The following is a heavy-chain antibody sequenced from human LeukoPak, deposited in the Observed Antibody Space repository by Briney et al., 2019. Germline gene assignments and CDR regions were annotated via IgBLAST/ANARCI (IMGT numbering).Heavy chain of an antibody. V-gene: IGHV3-23*01. CDR1: GFTFSSYA. J-gene: IGHJ4*02. Sequence: GGSLRLSCAASGFTFSSYAMSWVRQAPGKGLEWVSTIRGSGGSTYYADSVKGRFTISRDNSKNTLYLQMNSLRAEDTAVYYCAKDIAAAGYRDFDYWGQGTLVTVSS. CDR2: IRGSGGST. D-gene: IGHD6-13*01. CDR3: AKDIAAAGYRDFDY.